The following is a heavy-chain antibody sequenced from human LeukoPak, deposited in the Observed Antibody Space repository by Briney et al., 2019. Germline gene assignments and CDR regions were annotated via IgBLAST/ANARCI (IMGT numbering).Heavy chain of an antibody. CDR1: GDSVSSNSAA. D-gene: IGHD3-10*01. CDR3: ASGQYYGSGSRYYYYYYGMDV. Sequence: SQTLSLTCAISGDSVSSNSAAWNWIRQSPSRGLEWLGRTYYRSKWYNDYAVSVKSRITINPDTSKNQFSLQLNSVTPEDTAVYYCASGQYYGSGSRYYYYYYGMDVWGQGTTVTVSS. J-gene: IGHJ6*02. V-gene: IGHV6-1*01. CDR2: TYYRSKWYN.